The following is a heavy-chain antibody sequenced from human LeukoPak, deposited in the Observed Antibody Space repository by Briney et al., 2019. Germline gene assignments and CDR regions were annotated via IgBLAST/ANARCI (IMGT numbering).Heavy chain of an antibody. V-gene: IGHV3-30-3*01. D-gene: IGHD5-12*01. CDR2: ISYDGSNK. Sequence: GGSLRLSCAASGFTFSSYAMHWVRQAPGKGLEWVAVISYDGSNKYYADSVKGRFTISRDNSKNTLYLQMNSLRAEDTAVYYCARGGGWLHHFDYWGQGTLVAVSS. CDR3: ARGGGWLHHFDY. J-gene: IGHJ4*02. CDR1: GFTFSSYA.